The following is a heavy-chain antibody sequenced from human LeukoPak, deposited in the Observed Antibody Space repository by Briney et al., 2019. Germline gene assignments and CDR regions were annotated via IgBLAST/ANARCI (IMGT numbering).Heavy chain of an antibody. D-gene: IGHD6-19*01. CDR2: ISYDGSNK. CDR3: AKGQWLERDFDY. CDR1: GFTFSSYG. J-gene: IGHJ4*02. Sequence: PGGSLRLSCAASGFTFSSYGMHWVRQAPGKGLEWEAVISYDGSNKYYADSVKGRFTISRDNSKNTLYLQMNSLRAEDTAVYYCAKGQWLERDFDYWGQGTLVTVSS. V-gene: IGHV3-30*18.